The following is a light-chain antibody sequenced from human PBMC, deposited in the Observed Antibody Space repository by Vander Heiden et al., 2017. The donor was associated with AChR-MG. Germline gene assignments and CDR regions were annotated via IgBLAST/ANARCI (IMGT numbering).Light chain of an antibody. CDR3: CSYAGSSHMV. CDR1: SRDVGRDKF. Sequence: QSALTQPASVSGSPGQSIPISCTVTSRDVGRDKFVSWFQQHPGKAPKRIINEVTRRPSGVSNRFSGSKAGNTAALTISGLQAEDEANYLCCSYAGSSHMVFGGGTKLTVL. J-gene: IGLJ2*01. V-gene: IGLV2-23*02. CDR2: EVT.